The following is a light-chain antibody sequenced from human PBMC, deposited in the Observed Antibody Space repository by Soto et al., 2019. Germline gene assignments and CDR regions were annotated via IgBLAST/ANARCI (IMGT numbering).Light chain of an antibody. CDR1: QSISSY. V-gene: IGKV3-11*01. CDR3: QQRSSWPLT. CDR2: DVS. J-gene: IGKJ4*01. Sequence: EIVLTQSPATLSLSPGERATFSCRASQSISSYLAWYQQKPGQAPRLLVYDVSNRATGIPARFSGSGSGTDFTLTISSLGPEDFAVYYCQQRSSWPLTFGGGTKVEIK.